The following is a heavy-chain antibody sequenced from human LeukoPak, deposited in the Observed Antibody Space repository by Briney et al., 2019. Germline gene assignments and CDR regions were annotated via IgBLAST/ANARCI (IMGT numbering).Heavy chain of an antibody. CDR1: GGSISSYY. Sequence: SETLSLTCTVSGGSISSYYWSWIRQPPGKGLEWIGYIYYSGSTNYNPSLKSRVTISVDTSKNQFSLRLNSVTAADTAVYYCARQEGGLFYYGSGSYSDNWGQGTLVTVSS. D-gene: IGHD3-10*01. CDR3: ARQEGGLFYYGSGSYSDN. V-gene: IGHV4-59*08. CDR2: IYYSGST. J-gene: IGHJ4*02.